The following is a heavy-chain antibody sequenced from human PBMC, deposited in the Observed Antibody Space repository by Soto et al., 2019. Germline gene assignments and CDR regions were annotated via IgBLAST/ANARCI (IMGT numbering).Heavy chain of an antibody. CDR3: ARDPPPTDY. J-gene: IGHJ4*02. CDR1: GYTFTSYH. V-gene: IGHV1-18*01. Sequence: QVQLVQSGAEVKKPGASVKGSCKTSGYTFTSYHISWVRQAPGQGREWMGWISAYNTNTNYAQKFQGRVTMTTDTLTSTAYMELRSLRSDDAAVYYCARDPPPTDYWGQGTLVTVSS. CDR2: ISAYNTNT.